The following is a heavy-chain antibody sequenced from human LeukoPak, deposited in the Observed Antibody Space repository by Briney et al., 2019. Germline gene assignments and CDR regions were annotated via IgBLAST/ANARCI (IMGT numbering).Heavy chain of an antibody. D-gene: IGHD3-16*01. CDR1: GGSISSYY. V-gene: IGHV4-4*09. CDR2: IYTSGST. Sequence: SETLSLTCTVSGGSISSYYWSWIWQPPGKGLEWIGYIYTSGSTNYNPSLKSRVTISVDTSKNQFSLKLSSVTAADTAVYYCARLITFGGVYMDVWGKGTTVTVSS. CDR3: ARLITFGGVYMDV. J-gene: IGHJ6*03.